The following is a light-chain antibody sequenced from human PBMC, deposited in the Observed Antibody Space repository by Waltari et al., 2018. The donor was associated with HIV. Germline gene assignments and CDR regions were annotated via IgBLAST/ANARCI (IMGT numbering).Light chain of an antibody. V-gene: IGKV2-30*02. Sequence: DVAMTQSPLSLPVTLAQSASISCKPSQSLVHIDGNTYLNWFHQRPGQSPRRLIYKVSYRDSGVPERFSGSGSGTVFTLQINTVEAEDAGVYFCMQGTVWPLTFGGGTRLEIQ. CDR1: QSLVHIDGNTY. J-gene: IGKJ4*01. CDR3: MQGTVWPLT. CDR2: KVS.